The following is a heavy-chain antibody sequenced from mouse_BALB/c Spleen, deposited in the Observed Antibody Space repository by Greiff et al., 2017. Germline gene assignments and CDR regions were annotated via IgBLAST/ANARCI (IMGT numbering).Heavy chain of an antibody. J-gene: IGHJ2*01. Sequence: DVHLVESGPGLVKPSQSLSLTCTVTGYSITSDYAWNWIRQFPGNKLEWMGYISYSGSTSYNPSLKSRISITRDTSKNQFFLQLNSVTTEDTATYYCARGYYYFDYWGQGTTLTVSS. CDR1: GYSITSDYA. CDR2: ISYSGST. CDR3: ARGYYYFDY. V-gene: IGHV3-2*02. D-gene: IGHD1-2*01.